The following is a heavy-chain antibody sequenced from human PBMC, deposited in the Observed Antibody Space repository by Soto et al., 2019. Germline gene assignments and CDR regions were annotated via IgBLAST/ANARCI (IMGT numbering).Heavy chain of an antibody. J-gene: IGHJ3*02. CDR1: GYTFTSYD. V-gene: IGHV1-8*01. D-gene: IGHD3-22*01. Sequence: ASVKVSCKASGYTFTSYDINWVRQATGQGLEWMGWMNPNSGNTGYAQKFQGQVTISADKSISTAYLQWSSLKAPDTAMYYCARRGYYDSSGYYGFDIWGQGTMVTVSS. CDR3: ARRGYYDSSGYYGFDI. CDR2: MNPNSGNT.